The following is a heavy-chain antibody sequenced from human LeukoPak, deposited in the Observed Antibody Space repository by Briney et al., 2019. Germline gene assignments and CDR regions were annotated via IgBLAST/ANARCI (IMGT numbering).Heavy chain of an antibody. CDR3: ARDPYDLLTGRYSGSGGDY. V-gene: IGHV1-18*01. Sequence: ASVNVSCKASGYTFTNFGISWVRQAPGQGLEWMGWISGYDGNTEYAQKLQGRLTMTTDTSTSTGYMELRSLRSDDTAVYYCARDPYDLLTGRYSGSGGDYWGQGALVTVSS. D-gene: IGHD3-9*01. CDR2: ISGYDGNT. J-gene: IGHJ4*02. CDR1: GYTFTNFG.